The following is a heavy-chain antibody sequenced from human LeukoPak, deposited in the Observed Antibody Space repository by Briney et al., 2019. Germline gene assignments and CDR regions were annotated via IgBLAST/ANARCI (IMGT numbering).Heavy chain of an antibody. CDR2: INSDGSWT. V-gene: IGHV3-74*01. CDR1: GNYW. J-gene: IGHJ4*02. CDR3: VKDRSIAAPNNDFFDS. Sequence: QPGGSLRLSCAASGNYWMHWVRQAPGKGLVWVSHINSDGSWTSYADSVKGRFTISRDNSKNTLYLQMNSLRADDTAVYYCVKDRSIAAPNNDFFDSWGQGALVTVSS. D-gene: IGHD6-6*01.